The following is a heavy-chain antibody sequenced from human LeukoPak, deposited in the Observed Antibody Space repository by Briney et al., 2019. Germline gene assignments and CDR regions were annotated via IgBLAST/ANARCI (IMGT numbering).Heavy chain of an antibody. CDR1: GGSISSGDYY. Sequence: SETLSLTCTVSGGSISSGDYYWSWIRQPPGKGLEWIGYIYYSGSTYYNPSLKSRVTISVDTSKNQFSLKLSSVTAADTAVYYCAREGYYDSSGFTIDYWGQGTLVTVSS. CDR3: AREGYYDSSGFTIDY. V-gene: IGHV4-30-4*08. CDR2: IYYSGST. J-gene: IGHJ4*02. D-gene: IGHD3-22*01.